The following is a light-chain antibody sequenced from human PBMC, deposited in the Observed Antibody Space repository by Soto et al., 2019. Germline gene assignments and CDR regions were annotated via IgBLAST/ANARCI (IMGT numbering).Light chain of an antibody. CDR2: GAS. J-gene: IGKJ1*01. CDR1: QSVSSN. V-gene: IGKV3-15*01. Sequence: EVVMAQSPATLSVSPGEGATLSCRASQSVSSNLALYQQKPGQAPRLLIYGASTRATGIPARFSGSGSGAEFTLTISSLQSEDFVVYYCQQYNNWPRTFGQGTKVDIK. CDR3: QQYNNWPRT.